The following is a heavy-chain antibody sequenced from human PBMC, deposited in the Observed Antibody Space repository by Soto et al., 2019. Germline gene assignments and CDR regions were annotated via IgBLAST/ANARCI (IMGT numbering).Heavy chain of an antibody. Sequence: EVQLEESGGDLVKPGGSLRLSCAASGFTLSNFAMSWVRQAPGKGLEWVSVVSGAGITTKYAAAVKGRFTVSRDNSKNTLSLQMGSLRAEDTGIYYCAQGRLRGLDNGNFDYWGQGTLVTVSS. CDR3: AQGRLRGLDNGNFDY. J-gene: IGHJ4*02. CDR2: VSGAGITT. CDR1: GFTLSNFA. V-gene: IGHV3-23*04. D-gene: IGHD4-17*01.